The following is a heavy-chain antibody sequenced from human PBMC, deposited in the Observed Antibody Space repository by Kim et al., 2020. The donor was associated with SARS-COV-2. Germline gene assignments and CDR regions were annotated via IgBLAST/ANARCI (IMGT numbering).Heavy chain of an antibody. CDR3: ARRNPFHCSSTSCYSGWF. CDR2: IYYSGST. CDR1: GGSISSYY. J-gene: IGHJ5*01. D-gene: IGHD2-2*01. Sequence: SETLSLTCTVSGGSISSYYWSWIRQPPGKGLEWIGYIYYSGSTNYNPSLKSRVTISVDTSKNQFSLKLSSVTAADTAVYYCARRNPFHCSSTSCYSGWF. V-gene: IGHV4-59*08.